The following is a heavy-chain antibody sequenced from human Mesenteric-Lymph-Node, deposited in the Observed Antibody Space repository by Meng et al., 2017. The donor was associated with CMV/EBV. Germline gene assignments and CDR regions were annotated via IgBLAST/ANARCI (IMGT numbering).Heavy chain of an antibody. CDR1: GYIFTSYD. V-gene: IGHV1-8*01. D-gene: IGHD3-10*01. Sequence: SCKASGYIFTSYDINWVRQATGQGLEWMGWMKPNTGDTGYAQEFQDRVTMTRDTSINTAYMELSSLRSEDTAVYFCARGNGGSFDYRGQGSLVTVSS. J-gene: IGHJ4*02. CDR3: ARGNGGSFDY. CDR2: MKPNTGDT.